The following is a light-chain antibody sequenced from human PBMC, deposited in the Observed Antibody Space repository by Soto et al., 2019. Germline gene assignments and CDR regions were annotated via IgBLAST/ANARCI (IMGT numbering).Light chain of an antibody. J-gene: IGLJ3*02. CDR1: SSDVGGYDF. CDR3: CSYAGTYTLV. Sequence: QSVLTQPRSVPGSPGQSVTISCTGSSSDVGGYDFVSWYQQHPGKAPKLMISDVSERPSGVPDRFSGSKSANTASLTISGLQAEDEADYYCCSYAGTYTLVFGGGTKLTVL. CDR2: DVS. V-gene: IGLV2-11*01.